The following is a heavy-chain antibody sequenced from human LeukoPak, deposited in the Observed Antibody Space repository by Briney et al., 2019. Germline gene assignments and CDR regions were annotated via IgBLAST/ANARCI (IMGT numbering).Heavy chain of an antibody. CDR3: AKSRGSGNYFES. CDR1: GGSINSYY. Sequence: PSETLSLTCTASGGSINSYYRSWIRQPPGKGLEWIGYISYSRGTNYSPSLKSRVAISIDTSNNQFSLTLASVTTADTAVYYCAKSRGSGNYFESWGQGTLVTVSS. D-gene: IGHD3-10*01. J-gene: IGHJ4*02. V-gene: IGHV4-59*01. CDR2: ISYSRGT.